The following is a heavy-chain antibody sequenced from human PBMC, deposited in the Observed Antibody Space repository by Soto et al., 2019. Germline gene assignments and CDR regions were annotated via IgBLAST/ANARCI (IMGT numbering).Heavy chain of an antibody. CDR3: ARGRRGNFDY. CDR2: IYYSGST. V-gene: IGHV4-30-4*01. Sequence: SETLSLTCTVSGGSISSGDYYWCWIRQPPGKGLEWIGYIYYSGSTYYNPSLKSRVTISVDTSKNQFSLKLSSVTAADTAVYYCARGRRGNFDYWGQGTLVTVSS. CDR1: GGSISSGDYY. J-gene: IGHJ4*02.